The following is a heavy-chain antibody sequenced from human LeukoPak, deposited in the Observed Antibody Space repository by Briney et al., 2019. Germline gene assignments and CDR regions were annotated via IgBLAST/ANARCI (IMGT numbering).Heavy chain of an antibody. Sequence: GGSLRLSCAASGFTFSSYAMNWVRQAPGKGLEWISGISGSGGVTYYADSVKGRFTISRDNSKNTLSLQMNSLRAEDTAVYYCAKDTALYVSLWSGPYNGMDVWGQGTTVTVSS. V-gene: IGHV3-23*01. CDR3: AKDTALYVSLWSGPYNGMDV. CDR2: ISGSGGVT. D-gene: IGHD3-10*01. CDR1: GFTFSSYA. J-gene: IGHJ6*02.